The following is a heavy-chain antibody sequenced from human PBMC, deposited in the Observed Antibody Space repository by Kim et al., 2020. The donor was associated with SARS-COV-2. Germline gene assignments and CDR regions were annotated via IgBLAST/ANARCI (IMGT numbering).Heavy chain of an antibody. CDR1: GGSISSYY. V-gene: IGHV4-59*13. J-gene: IGHJ3*02. D-gene: IGHD3-10*01. Sequence: SETLSLTCTVSGGSISSYYWSWIRQPPGKGLEWIGYIYYSGSTNYNPSLKSRVTISVDTSKNQFSLKLSSVTAADTAVYYCGRGDFDAFDIWGQGTMVTVSS. CDR3: GRGDFDAFDI. CDR2: IYYSGST.